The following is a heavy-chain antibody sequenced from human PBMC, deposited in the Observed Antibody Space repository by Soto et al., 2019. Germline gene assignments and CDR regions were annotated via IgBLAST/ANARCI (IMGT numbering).Heavy chain of an antibody. CDR1: GYSFTSLD. J-gene: IGHJ4*02. D-gene: IGHD1-26*01. Sequence: ASVKVSCKASGYSFTSLDINWVRQTAGQWLEWMGWMEPSTGRTGYAQKFQGRVTMTRDTSINTAYMELTTLTSDDTAFYYCARGVSAGVDYWGQGTLVTVSS. CDR3: ARGVSAGVDY. CDR2: MEPSTGRT. V-gene: IGHV1-8*01.